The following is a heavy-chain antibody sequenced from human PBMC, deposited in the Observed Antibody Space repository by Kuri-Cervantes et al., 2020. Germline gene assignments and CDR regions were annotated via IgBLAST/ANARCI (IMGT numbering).Heavy chain of an antibody. Sequence: SETLSLTCTVSGGSISGSSYYWGWLRQPPGKGLEWIGSIYYSGNANYNPSLKSRVTISIDTSKNQFSLKLTSVTAADTAVYYCALGATSYYYMDVWGKGTTVTVYS. V-gene: IGHV4-39*07. CDR1: GGSISGSSYY. CDR3: ALGATSYYYMDV. D-gene: IGHD1-26*01. J-gene: IGHJ6*03. CDR2: IYYSGNA.